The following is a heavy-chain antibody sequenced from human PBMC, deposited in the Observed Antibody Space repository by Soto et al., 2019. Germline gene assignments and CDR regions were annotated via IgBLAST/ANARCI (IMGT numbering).Heavy chain of an antibody. CDR1: GYTFTSYD. D-gene: IGHD1-1*01. Sequence: QVQLVQSGAEVKKPGASVKVSCKASGYTFTSYDINWVRQATGQGLEWMGWMNPNSGNTGYAQKFQGRVTMTRNTSISTAYMELSSLRSEATAVYYCARAPNMYNWNEYYFDYWGQGTLVTVSS. CDR3: ARAPNMYNWNEYYFDY. CDR2: MNPNSGNT. J-gene: IGHJ4*02. V-gene: IGHV1-8*01.